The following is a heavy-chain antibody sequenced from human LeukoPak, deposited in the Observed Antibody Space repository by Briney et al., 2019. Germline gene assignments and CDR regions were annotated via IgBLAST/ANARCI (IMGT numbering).Heavy chain of an antibody. V-gene: IGHV4-61*02. Sequence: PSETLSLTCTVSGGSISSGNYYYSWIRQPAGKGLEWIGRIYTSGSTNYNPSLKSRVTISVDTSKNQFSLKLSSVTAADTAVYYCAREVGYGDYYFDYWGQGTLVTVSS. CDR2: IYTSGST. CDR1: GGSISSGNYY. D-gene: IGHD4-17*01. CDR3: AREVGYGDYYFDY. J-gene: IGHJ4*02.